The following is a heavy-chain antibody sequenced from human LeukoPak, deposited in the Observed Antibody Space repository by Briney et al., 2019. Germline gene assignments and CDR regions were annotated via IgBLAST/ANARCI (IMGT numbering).Heavy chain of an antibody. Sequence: QPGGSLRLSCAASGFTLDDYAMHWVRQAPGKGLEWVSLISWDGGSTYYADSVKGRFTISRDNSKNSLYLQMNSLRAEDTALYYCAKDINPGYSYGPDYWGQGTLVTVSS. CDR3: AKDINPGYSYGPDY. J-gene: IGHJ4*02. CDR2: ISWDGGST. CDR1: GFTLDDYA. V-gene: IGHV3-43D*04. D-gene: IGHD5-18*01.